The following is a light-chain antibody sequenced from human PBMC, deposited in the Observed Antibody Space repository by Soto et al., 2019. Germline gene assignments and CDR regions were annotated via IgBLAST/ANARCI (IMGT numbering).Light chain of an antibody. CDR1: SSNIGDNH. J-gene: IGLJ2*01. CDR2: DND. V-gene: IGLV1-51*01. Sequence: QSVLTQPPSASAAPRQRVTISCSGSSSNIGDNHVSWYQLVPGKAPKLLIYDNDKRPSGIPDRFSGSRSGTSATLGITGLQTGDEAEYFCATWDSSLSGVIFGGGTKLTVL. CDR3: ATWDSSLSGVI.